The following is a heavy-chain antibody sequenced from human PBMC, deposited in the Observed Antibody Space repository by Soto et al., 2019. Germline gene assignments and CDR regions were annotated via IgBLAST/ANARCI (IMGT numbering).Heavy chain of an antibody. V-gene: IGHV1-69*17. Sequence: QVQLVQSGAEVKRPGSSVKVSCESSGDTFNSYLISWVRQAPGQGLEWMGGIIPIIRVTHYAQRFQGRVTISALSSTGTAYMELTNLAFEDTALYYCARESLGAKGADHWRQGPLVTVSS. J-gene: IGHJ4*02. D-gene: IGHD7-27*01. CDR2: IIPIIRVT. CDR1: GDTFNSYL. CDR3: ARESLGAKGADH.